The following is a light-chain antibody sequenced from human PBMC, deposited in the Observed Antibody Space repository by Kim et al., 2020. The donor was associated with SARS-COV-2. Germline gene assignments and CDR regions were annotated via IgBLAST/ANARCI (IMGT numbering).Light chain of an antibody. Sequence: APGKTARITCGGNNIGGKSVHWYQQQPGQAPVLVIYYDSDRPSGIPERISGSNSGNTATLTITMVEAGDEADYYCQVWDSSSDHWVFGGGTQLTVL. CDR2: YDS. CDR1: NIGGKS. CDR3: QVWDSSSDHWV. J-gene: IGLJ3*02. V-gene: IGLV3-21*04.